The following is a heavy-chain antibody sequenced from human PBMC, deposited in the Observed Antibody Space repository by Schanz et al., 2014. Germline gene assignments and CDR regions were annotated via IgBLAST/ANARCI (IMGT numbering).Heavy chain of an antibody. CDR1: RSTFSSYT. CDR2: FIPILDVG. CDR3: ARGGYSSGWYDRDIAHFDY. D-gene: IGHD6-19*01. J-gene: IGHJ4*02. Sequence: QVQLVQSGAEVKKPGSSVKVSCKASRSTFSSYTISWVRQARGQGLEWVGRFIPILDVGNYAQQFQGRVTMTTDTSTSTAYMDLRSLRSDDTAVYYCARGGYSSGWYDRDIAHFDYWGQGTLXTVSS. V-gene: IGHV1-69*02.